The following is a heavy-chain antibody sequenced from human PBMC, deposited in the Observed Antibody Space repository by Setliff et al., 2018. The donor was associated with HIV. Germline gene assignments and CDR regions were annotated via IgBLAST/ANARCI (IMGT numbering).Heavy chain of an antibody. CDR2: IYPGDSAI. Sequence: PGESLKISCRGSGYSFTNYWIGWVRQTPGKGLEWIGIIYPGDSAITYSPSFQGQVIISVDKSINTAYLQWFTLKASDTAMYYCARLGGRGSAITIFGLVADAFDIWGQGTMVTVSS. V-gene: IGHV5-51*01. D-gene: IGHD3-3*01. CDR1: GYSFTNYW. CDR3: ARLGGRGSAITIFGLVADAFDI. J-gene: IGHJ3*02.